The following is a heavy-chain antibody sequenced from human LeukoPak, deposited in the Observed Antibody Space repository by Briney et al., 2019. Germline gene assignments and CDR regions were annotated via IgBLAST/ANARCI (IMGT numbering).Heavy chain of an antibody. V-gene: IGHV3-48*01. CDR2: ISSSSNTK. Sequence: GGSLRLSCAASAFTFTSYSMNWVRQAPGKGLEWGSYISSSSNTKYYADSEKGRFTIARENDKNSMYLQMNRLRAEDTAVYYCASLIPYYYDSSTYSPCDYWGQGTLVTVSS. CDR1: AFTFTSYS. D-gene: IGHD3-22*01. CDR3: ASLIPYYYDSSTYSPCDY. J-gene: IGHJ4*02.